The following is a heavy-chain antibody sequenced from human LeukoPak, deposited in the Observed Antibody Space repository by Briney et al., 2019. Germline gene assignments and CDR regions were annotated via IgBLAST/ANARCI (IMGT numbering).Heavy chain of an antibody. CDR2: ISSSSSYI. J-gene: IGHJ6*02. CDR3: AREGQQLNYYGMDV. D-gene: IGHD6-13*01. V-gene: IGHV3-21*01. CDR1: GFTFSSYS. Sequence: PGGSLRLSCPASGFTFSSYSMNWVRQAPGKGLEWVSSISSSSSYIYYADSVKGRFTIPRDNAKNSLYLQMNSLRAEDTAVYYCAREGQQLNYYGMDVWGQGTTVTVSS.